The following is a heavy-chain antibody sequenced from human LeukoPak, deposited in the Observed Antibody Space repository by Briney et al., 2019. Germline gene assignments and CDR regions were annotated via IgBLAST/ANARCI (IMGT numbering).Heavy chain of an antibody. Sequence: GGSLRLSCAASGFTFSTHSMSWVRQSPGKGLEWVSSISSGISHIYYADSMQGQFTISRDNAKNSLFLQMNSLRVEDTALYYCSRDFRTQLDGYSPPYHFDYWGQGALVTVSS. CDR3: SRDFRTQLDGYSPPYHFDY. V-gene: IGHV3-21*01. CDR2: ISSGISHI. J-gene: IGHJ4*02. D-gene: IGHD5-24*01. CDR1: GFTFSTHS.